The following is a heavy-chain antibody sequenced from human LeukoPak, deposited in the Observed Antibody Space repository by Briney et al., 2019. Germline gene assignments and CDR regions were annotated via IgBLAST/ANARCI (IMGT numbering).Heavy chain of an antibody. D-gene: IGHD3-9*01. J-gene: IGHJ4*02. Sequence: TSETLSLTCAVYGGSFSGYYWSWIRQPPGKGLEWIGSIYYSGGTYYNPSLKSRVTISVDTSKNQFSLKLSSVTAADTAVYYCARLSSQSYYDILTGYRSYYFDYWGQGTLVTVSS. CDR1: GGSFSGYY. CDR2: IYYSGGT. V-gene: IGHV4-34*01. CDR3: ARLSSQSYYDILTGYRSYYFDY.